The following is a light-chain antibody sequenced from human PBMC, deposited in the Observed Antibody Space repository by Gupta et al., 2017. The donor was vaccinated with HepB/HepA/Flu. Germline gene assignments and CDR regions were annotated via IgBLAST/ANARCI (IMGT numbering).Light chain of an antibody. V-gene: IGKV2-28*01. CDR2: WGS. Sequence: DIVMTQSPLSLPVTPGEPASISCRSSQSLLHSNGYNYLDWYRQKPGQSPQLLIYWGSKRASGGPDRFSGSGSGTDFTLKSSRGEAEDVGVYYGMQDLQTITFGGGTKVEIK. CDR3: MQDLQTIT. J-gene: IGKJ4*01. CDR1: QSLLHSNGYNY.